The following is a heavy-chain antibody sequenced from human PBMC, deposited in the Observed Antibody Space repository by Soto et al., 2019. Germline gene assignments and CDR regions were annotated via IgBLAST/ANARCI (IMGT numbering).Heavy chain of an antibody. D-gene: IGHD6-6*01. Sequence: VQLVESGGGVVQPGRSLRLSCAASGFTFSSYSMNWVRQAPGKGLEWVSSISSSSSYIYYADSVKGRFTISRDNAKNSLYLQMNSLRAEDTAVYYCATPLVYYYGMDVWGQGTTVTVSS. V-gene: IGHV3-21*01. J-gene: IGHJ6*02. CDR1: GFTFSSYS. CDR2: ISSSSSYI. CDR3: ATPLVYYYGMDV.